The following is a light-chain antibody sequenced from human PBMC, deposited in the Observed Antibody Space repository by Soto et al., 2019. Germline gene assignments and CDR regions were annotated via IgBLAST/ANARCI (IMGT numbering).Light chain of an antibody. CDR3: EDWDETLDGLYV. J-gene: IGLJ1*01. CDR2: ETD. CDR1: SSNVAINP. V-gene: IGLV1-44*01. Sequence: QSVLTQPPSVSGTPGQRVTISCSGSSSNVAINPVNWYQHLPGAAPRLLIYETDRRSSGVPDRFSASKSGTSASLAISGLTSEDEADYYCEDWDETLDGLYVFGTGTKVTVL.